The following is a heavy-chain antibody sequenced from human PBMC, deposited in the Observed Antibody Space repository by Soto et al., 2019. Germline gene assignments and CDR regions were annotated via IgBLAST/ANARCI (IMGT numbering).Heavy chain of an antibody. D-gene: IGHD3-3*01. J-gene: IGHJ5*01. Sequence: QAQLVESGGGVVQPGRSLRLSCAASGSTFSTNAMHWVRQAPGKGLEWVAVISYDGNTKYYTDSAKGRFTISRDNSKNTFYLQMNSLRGEDTAVYYCARGLTLFGVALLDSWGQGTLVTVSS. V-gene: IGHV3-30*03. CDR2: ISYDGNTK. CDR1: GSTFSTNA. CDR3: ARGLTLFGVALLDS.